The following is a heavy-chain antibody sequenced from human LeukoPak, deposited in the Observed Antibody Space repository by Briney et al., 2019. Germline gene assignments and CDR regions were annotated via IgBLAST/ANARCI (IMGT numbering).Heavy chain of an antibody. J-gene: IGHJ5*02. CDR2: INSDGSST. Sequence: GGSLRLSCAASGFTFDDYGMSWVRHAPGKGLVWVSRINSDGSSTSYADSVKGRFTISRDNAKNTLYLQMNSLRAEDTAVYYCARDPYSGSYSNWFDPWGQGTLVTVSS. V-gene: IGHV3-74*01. D-gene: IGHD1-26*01. CDR1: GFTFDDYG. CDR3: ARDPYSGSYSNWFDP.